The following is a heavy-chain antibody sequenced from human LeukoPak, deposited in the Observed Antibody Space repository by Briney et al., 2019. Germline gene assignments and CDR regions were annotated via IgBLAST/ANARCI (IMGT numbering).Heavy chain of an antibody. CDR3: ARDPDWNYVRAFDF. V-gene: IGHV3-7*01. D-gene: IGHD1-7*01. J-gene: IGHJ3*01. Sequence: GGSLRLSCAASGFTFRNYWVNWVRQAPGKGLEWVANINEDGSEKYYVDSVKGRFTISRDNAKNSLYLQMNSLRDEDTAVYYCARDPDWNYVRAFDFWGQGTMVVVSS. CDR1: GFTFRNYW. CDR2: INEDGSEK.